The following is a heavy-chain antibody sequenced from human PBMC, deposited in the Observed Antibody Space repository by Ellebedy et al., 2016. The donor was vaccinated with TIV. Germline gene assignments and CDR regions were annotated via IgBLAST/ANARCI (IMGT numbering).Heavy chain of an antibody. V-gene: IGHV3-7*01. J-gene: IGHJ4*02. Sequence: GESLKISCAASGFTFSSYWMIWVRQAPGKGLEWVANMRQDGTQKNYGDSVKGRFTISRDNARDSLYLQMDSLRVEDTAVYYCARDFGHSGYDLLDYWGQGTLVTVSS. CDR3: ARDFGHSGYDLLDY. CDR2: MRQDGTQK. CDR1: GFTFSSYW. D-gene: IGHD5-12*01.